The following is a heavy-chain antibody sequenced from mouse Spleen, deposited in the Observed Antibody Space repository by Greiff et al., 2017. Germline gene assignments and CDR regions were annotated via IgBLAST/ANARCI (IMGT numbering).Heavy chain of an antibody. V-gene: IGHV6-3*01. Sequence: EVMLVESGGGLVQPGGSMKLSCVASGFTFSNYWMNWVRQSPEKGLEWVAQIRLKSDNYATHYAESVKGRFTISRDDSKSSVYLQMNNLRAEDTGIYYCTAGSSYGWYFDVWGTGTTVTVSS. CDR3: TAGSSYGWYFDV. CDR1: GFTFSNYW. CDR2: IRLKSDNYAT. J-gene: IGHJ1*03. D-gene: IGHD1-1*01.